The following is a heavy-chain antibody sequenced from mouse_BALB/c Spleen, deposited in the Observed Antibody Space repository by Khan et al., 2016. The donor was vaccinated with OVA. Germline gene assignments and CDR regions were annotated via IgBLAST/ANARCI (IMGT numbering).Heavy chain of an antibody. J-gene: IGHJ2*01. CDR1: GYSITSDYA. Sequence: EVQLQESGPGLVKPSQSLSLICTVTGYSITSDYAWNWIRQFPGNKLEWMGFISYSGNTKYNPSLKSRISITRDTSKNQFFLQLNSVTTEDTATYYCASVYGGDFDYWGHGTTLTVSS. D-gene: IGHD1-1*01. CDR3: ASVYGGDFDY. CDR2: ISYSGNT. V-gene: IGHV3-2*02.